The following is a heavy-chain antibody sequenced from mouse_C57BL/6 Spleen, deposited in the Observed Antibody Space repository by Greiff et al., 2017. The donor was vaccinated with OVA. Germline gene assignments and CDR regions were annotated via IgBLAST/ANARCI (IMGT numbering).Heavy chain of an antibody. J-gene: IGHJ4*01. V-gene: IGHV1-9*01. CDR2: ILPGRGST. Sequence: VQLQESGAELMKPGASVKLSCQATGYTFTGYWIEWVKQRPGHGLEWIGEILPGRGSTNYNEKFKGKATFTADTSSNTAYMQLSSLTTEDSAIYYCASLRSLGHAMDYWGQGTSVTVSS. CDR3: ASLRSLGHAMDY. CDR1: GYTFTGYW. D-gene: IGHD2-10*02.